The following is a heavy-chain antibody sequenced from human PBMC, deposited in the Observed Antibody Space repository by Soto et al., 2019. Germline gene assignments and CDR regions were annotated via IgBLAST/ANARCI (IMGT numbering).Heavy chain of an antibody. V-gene: IGHV3-11*01. Sequence: GGSLRLSCAASGFTFSDYYMSWIRQAPGRGLEWLSYITGSSSTIYYADSLKGRFTISRDNAKNSLYLQMNSLRAEDTAVYFCARVSELLFFGDRYYYMDVWGEGTTVTVSS. CDR3: ARVSELLFFGDRYYYMDV. J-gene: IGHJ6*03. CDR2: ITGSSSTI. CDR1: GFTFSDYY. D-gene: IGHD3-10*01.